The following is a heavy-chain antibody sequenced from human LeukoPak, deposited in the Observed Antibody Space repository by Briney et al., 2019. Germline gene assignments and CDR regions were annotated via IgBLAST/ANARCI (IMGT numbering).Heavy chain of an antibody. CDR3: AADVDTAMDEPNFDY. CDR1: GGTFSSYA. V-gene: IGHV1-69*05. J-gene: IGHJ4*02. CDR2: IIPIFGTA. Sequence: ASVKVSCKASGGTFSSYAISWVRQAPGQGLEWMGGIIPIFGTANYAQKFQGRVTITTDESTSTAYMELSSLRSEDTAVYYCAADVDTAMDEPNFDYWGQGILVTVSS. D-gene: IGHD5-18*01.